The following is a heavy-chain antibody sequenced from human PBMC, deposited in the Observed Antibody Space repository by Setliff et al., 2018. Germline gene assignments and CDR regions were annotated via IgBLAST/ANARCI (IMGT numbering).Heavy chain of an antibody. CDR2: VYYSGAA. CDR3: ARGGTYRYFYY. CDR1: GDSISAAS. Sequence: SETLSLTCNVSGDSISAASIMAWIRQPPGKGLEFIGYVYYSGAAKYDPSLKSRVTMSVDTSKTQFSLKLNSMTTADTAVYYCARGGTYRYFYYWGQGTLVTVSS. J-gene: IGHJ4*02. V-gene: IGHV4-59*01.